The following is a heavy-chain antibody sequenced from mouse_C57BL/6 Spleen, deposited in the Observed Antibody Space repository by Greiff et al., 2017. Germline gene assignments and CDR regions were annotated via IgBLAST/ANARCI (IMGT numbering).Heavy chain of an antibody. CDR2: ISNGGGST. J-gene: IGHJ1*03. V-gene: IGHV5-12*01. CDR3: ARHEAGFFDV. Sequence: EVQLVESGGGLVQPGGSLKLSCAASGFTFSDYYMYWVRQTPEKRLEWVAYISNGGGSTYYPDTVKGRFTISRDNAKNTLYLQMSRLKSEDTAMYYCARHEAGFFDVWGTGTTVTVSS. CDR1: GFTFSDYY.